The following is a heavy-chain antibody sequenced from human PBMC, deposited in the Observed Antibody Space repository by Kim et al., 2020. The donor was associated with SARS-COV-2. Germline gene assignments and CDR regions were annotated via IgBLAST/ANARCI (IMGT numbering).Heavy chain of an antibody. V-gene: IGHV4-34*01. D-gene: IGHD3-10*01. J-gene: IGHJ5*02. CDR1: GGSFSGYY. CDR2: INHSGST. CDR3: ARGVLLKILLYYGSGSYYSNWFDP. Sequence: SETLSLTCAVYGGSFSGYYWSWIRQPPGKGLEWIGEINHSGSTNYNPSLKSRVTISVDTSKNQFSLKLSSVTAADTAVYYCARGVLLKILLYYGSGSYYSNWFDPWGQGTLVTVSS.